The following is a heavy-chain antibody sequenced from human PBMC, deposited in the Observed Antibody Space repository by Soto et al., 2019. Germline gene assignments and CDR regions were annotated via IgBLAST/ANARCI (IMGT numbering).Heavy chain of an antibody. CDR1: GFTFSSYG. CDR2: ISYDGSNK. J-gene: IGHJ4*02. V-gene: IGHV3-30*18. CDR3: AKDQRGPTDFDY. Sequence: QVQLVESGGGVVQPGRSLRLSCAASGFTFSSYGMHWVRQAPGKGLEWVAVISYDGSNKYYADSVKGPFTISRDNSKNSLYLQMNSLIAEDTAVYSCAKDQRGPTDFDYWGQGTLVTVSS. D-gene: IGHD6-25*01.